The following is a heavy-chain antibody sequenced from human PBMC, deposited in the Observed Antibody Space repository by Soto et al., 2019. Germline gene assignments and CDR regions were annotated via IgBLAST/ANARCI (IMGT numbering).Heavy chain of an antibody. CDR3: ARRRGYGGDYYYYYMDV. D-gene: IGHD5-12*01. CDR2: IYYSGST. V-gene: IGHV4-59*08. CDR1: GGSISSYY. Sequence: SETLSLTCTVSGGSISSYYWSWIRQPPGKGLEWIGYIYYSGSTNYNPSLKSRVTISVDTSKNQFSLKLSSVTAADTAVYYCARRRGYGGDYYYYYMDVWGKGTTVTVSS. J-gene: IGHJ6*03.